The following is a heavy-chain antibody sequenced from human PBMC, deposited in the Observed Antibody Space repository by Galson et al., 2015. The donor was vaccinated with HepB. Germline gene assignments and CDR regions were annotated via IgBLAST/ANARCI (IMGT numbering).Heavy chain of an antibody. J-gene: IGHJ4*02. D-gene: IGHD6-19*01. Sequence: SLRLSCAASGFTVSFNNLTWVRQAPGRGLEWVSLIYSGGNTYCADSVKGRFTISRDNLKNTLYLQMNSLRAEDTAVYYCAKGGRSSFDYWGQGTQVTVSS. V-gene: IGHV3-66*01. CDR3: AKGGRSSFDY. CDR1: GFTVSFNN. CDR2: IYSGGNT.